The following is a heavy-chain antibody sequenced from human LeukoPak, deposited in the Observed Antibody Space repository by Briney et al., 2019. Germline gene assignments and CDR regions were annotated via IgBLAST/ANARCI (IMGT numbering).Heavy chain of an antibody. J-gene: IGHJ5*02. CDR2: ISSSSSYI. D-gene: IGHD3-10*01. CDR1: GFTFSSYS. CDR3: ASSDLLLWFGELSLP. Sequence: PGGFLRLSCAASGFTFSSYSMNWVRQAPGKGLGWVSSISSSSSYIYYADSVKGRFTISRDNAKNSLYLQMNSLRAEDTAVYYCASSDLLLWFGELSLPWGQGTLVTVSS. V-gene: IGHV3-21*01.